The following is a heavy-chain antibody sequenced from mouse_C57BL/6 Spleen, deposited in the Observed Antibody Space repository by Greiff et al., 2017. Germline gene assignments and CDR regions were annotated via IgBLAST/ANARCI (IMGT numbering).Heavy chain of an antibody. V-gene: IGHV1-52*01. Sequence: VQLQQPGAELVRPGSSVKLSCKASGYTFTSYWMHWVKQRPIQGLEWIGNIDPSDSETHYNQKFKDKATLTVDKSSSTAYMQLSSLTSEDSAVYYCAREGLRPDYYAMDYWGQGTSVTVSS. CDR3: AREGLRPDYYAMDY. J-gene: IGHJ4*01. D-gene: IGHD2-4*01. CDR2: IDPSDSET. CDR1: GYTFTSYW.